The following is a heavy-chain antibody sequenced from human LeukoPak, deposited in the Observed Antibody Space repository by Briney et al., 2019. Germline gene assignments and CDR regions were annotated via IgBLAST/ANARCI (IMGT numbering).Heavy chain of an antibody. CDR1: GYSFTKYF. CDR2: IIPSDGST. J-gene: IGHJ4*02. CDR3: ARGKVVTMVRGVIITYFDY. V-gene: IGHV1-46*01. D-gene: IGHD3-10*01. Sequence: GASVKVSCKASGYSFTKYFIHWVRQAPGQGLEWMGIIIPSDGSTSYAQKFQGRVTMTRDTSTSTVHMELSSLRSEDTAVYYCARGKVVTMVRGVIITYFDYWGQGTLVTVSS.